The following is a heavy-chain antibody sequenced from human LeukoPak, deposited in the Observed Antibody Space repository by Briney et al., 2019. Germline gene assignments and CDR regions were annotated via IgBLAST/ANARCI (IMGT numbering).Heavy chain of an antibody. Sequence: GGSLRLSCAASGFTFSSYVMSWVRQAPGKGLEWVSAISGSGGSTYYADSVKGRFTISRDNSKNTLYLQMNSLRAEDTAVYYCAKGRPHRGWASSWAYRKTGAFDIWGQGTMVTVSS. V-gene: IGHV3-23*01. J-gene: IGHJ3*02. D-gene: IGHD6-13*01. CDR2: ISGSGGST. CDR1: GFTFSSYV. CDR3: AKGRPHRGWASSWAYRKTGAFDI.